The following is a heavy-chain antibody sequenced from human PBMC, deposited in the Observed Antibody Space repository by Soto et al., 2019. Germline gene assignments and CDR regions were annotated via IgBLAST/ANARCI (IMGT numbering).Heavy chain of an antibody. D-gene: IGHD6-19*01. J-gene: IGHJ3*02. CDR3: TRVFRSGSYADAFDI. CDR1: GFTFRDAA. Sequence: GGSLRLSCAASGFTFRDAAIHWVRQASGKGLEWVGVVRNRLYSFAAVYTASVKGRFTTSRDDSKNSVYLQMNSLKTEDTAVYYCTRVFRSGSYADAFDIWGQGTMVTVSS. CDR2: VRNRLYSFAA. V-gene: IGHV3-73*01.